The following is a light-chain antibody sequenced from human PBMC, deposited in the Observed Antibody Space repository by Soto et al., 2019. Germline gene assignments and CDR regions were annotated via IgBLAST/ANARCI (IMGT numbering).Light chain of an antibody. CDR1: QSISSW. CDR3: QQYNSYPGT. V-gene: IGKV1-5*03. Sequence: DIPMTQSPSTLSASVGDRVTITCRASQSISSWLAWYQQKPGKAPKLLIYKASSLESWVPSRFSGSGSGTEFPLTISSLQPDDFATYYCQQYNSYPGTFGQGTKVEIK. CDR2: KAS. J-gene: IGKJ1*01.